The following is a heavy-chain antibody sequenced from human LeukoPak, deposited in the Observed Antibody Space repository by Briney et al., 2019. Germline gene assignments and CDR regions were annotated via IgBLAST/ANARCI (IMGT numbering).Heavy chain of an antibody. CDR2: IYYSGST. CDR1: GGSISSSSYY. J-gene: IGHJ4*02. D-gene: IGHD3-10*01. CDR3: ARVRPFITMVRGVFDY. Sequence: SETLCLTCTGSGGSISSSSYYWGWIRQPPGKGLEWIGSIYYSGSTYYNPSLKSRVTISVDTSKNQFSLKLSSVTPTDTAVYYCARVRPFITMVRGVFDYWGQGTLVTVSS. V-gene: IGHV4-39*07.